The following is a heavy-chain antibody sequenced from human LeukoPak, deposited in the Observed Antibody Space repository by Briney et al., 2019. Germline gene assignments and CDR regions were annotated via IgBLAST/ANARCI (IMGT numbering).Heavy chain of an antibody. CDR3: AKVSSDPGY. Sequence: GGALRLSCAASGFTFSSYAMSWVRQAPGKGVECVSAIIASVPTTYYAASVTGPFTISRDNSKNTLYLQMNSLRAEDTAVYYCAKVSSDPGYWGQGTLVTVSS. J-gene: IGHJ4*02. D-gene: IGHD2/OR15-2a*01. CDR1: GFTFSSYA. V-gene: IGHV3-23*01. CDR2: IIASVPTT.